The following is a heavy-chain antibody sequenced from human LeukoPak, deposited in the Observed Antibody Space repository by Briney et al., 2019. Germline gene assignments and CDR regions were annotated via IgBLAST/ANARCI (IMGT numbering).Heavy chain of an antibody. V-gene: IGHV3-49*04. CDR2: IRSKAYGGTT. CDR1: GFTFGDYA. D-gene: IGHD3-10*01. Sequence: GGSLRLSCTASGFTFGDYAMSWVRQAPGKGLEWVGFIRSKAYGGTTEYAASVKGRFTISRDDSKSIAYLQMNSLKTEDTAVYYCTRLGGSGSYFNWFDPWGQGTLVTVSS. J-gene: IGHJ5*02. CDR3: TRLGGSGSYFNWFDP.